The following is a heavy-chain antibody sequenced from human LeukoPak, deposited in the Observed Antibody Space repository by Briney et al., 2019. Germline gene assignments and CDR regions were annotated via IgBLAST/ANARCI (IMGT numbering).Heavy chain of an antibody. J-gene: IGHJ4*02. CDR2: IYYSGST. Sequence: SETLSLTCTVSGGSTSSYYWSWIRQPPGKGQERIGYIYYSGSTNYNPSLKSRVTISVDTSKNQFSLKLSSVTAADTAVYYCAREEPAAMVIDYWGQGTLVTVSS. CDR3: AREEPAAMVIDY. V-gene: IGHV4-59*01. CDR1: GGSTSSYY. D-gene: IGHD2-2*01.